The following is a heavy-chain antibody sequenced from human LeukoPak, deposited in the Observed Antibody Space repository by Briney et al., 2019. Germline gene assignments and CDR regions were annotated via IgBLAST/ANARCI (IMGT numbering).Heavy chain of an antibody. Sequence: GGSLRLSCAASGFTFSSYAMSWVRQAPGKGLEWVSAISGSGGSTYYADSVKGRFTISRDNSKNTLSLQMNSLRAEDTALYYCAKVGSVVIPATAGGHYWGQGTLVTVSS. V-gene: IGHV3-23*01. J-gene: IGHJ4*02. CDR3: AKVGSVVIPATAGGHY. CDR1: GFTFSSYA. CDR2: ISGSGGST. D-gene: IGHD2-2*01.